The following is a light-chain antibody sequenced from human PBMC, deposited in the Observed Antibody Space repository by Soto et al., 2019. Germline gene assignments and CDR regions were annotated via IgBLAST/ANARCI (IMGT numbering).Light chain of an antibody. V-gene: IGKV3-15*01. CDR2: GAS. CDR1: QSVSSN. Sequence: EIVMTQSPATLSVSPGERATLYCRASQSVSSNLAWYQQKPGQAPRLLIYGASTRATGIPARFSGSGSGTEFTLTISSLQSEDFAVYYCQQYGGSPWTFGQGTKGDIK. CDR3: QQYGGSPWT. J-gene: IGKJ1*01.